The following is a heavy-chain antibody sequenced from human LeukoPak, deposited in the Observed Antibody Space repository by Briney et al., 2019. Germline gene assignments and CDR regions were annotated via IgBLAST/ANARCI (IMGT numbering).Heavy chain of an antibody. J-gene: IGHJ5*02. V-gene: IGHV3-74*01. D-gene: IGHD3-22*01. CDR1: GFTFSNHW. CDR3: ARDYYMGIVDQ. CDR2: ISKDGSTS. Sequence: TGGSLRLSCEASGFTFSNHWMHWVRQAPGKGLVWVSVISKDGSTSIYADSVRGRLTISRDSAKNTLYLQMNSLRVEDTSVYYCARDYYMGIVDQWGQGTRVTVSS.